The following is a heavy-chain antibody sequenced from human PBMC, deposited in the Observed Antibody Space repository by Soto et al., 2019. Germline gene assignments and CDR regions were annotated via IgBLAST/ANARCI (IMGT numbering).Heavy chain of an antibody. Sequence: GGSLRLSCAASGFTFSSYSMNWVRQAPGKGLEWVSSISSSSYIYYADSVKGRFTISRDNAKNSLYLQMNSLRAEDTAVYYCARAFHDYGDYPVGAFDIWGQGTMVTVSS. D-gene: IGHD4-17*01. V-gene: IGHV3-21*01. J-gene: IGHJ3*02. CDR2: ISSSSYI. CDR3: ARAFHDYGDYPVGAFDI. CDR1: GFTFSSYS.